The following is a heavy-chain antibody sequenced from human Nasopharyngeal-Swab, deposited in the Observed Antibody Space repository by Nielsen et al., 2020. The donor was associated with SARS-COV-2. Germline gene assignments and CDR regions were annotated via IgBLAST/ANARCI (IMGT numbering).Heavy chain of an antibody. CDR1: GFTFSNAW. J-gene: IGHJ4*02. Sequence: GESLKISCAASGFTFSNAWMSWVRQAPGKGLEWVGRIKSKTDGGTTDYAAPVKGRFTISRDGSKNTLYLQMNSLKTEDTAVYYCTTDRGYSYGPPLDYWGQGTLVTVSS. D-gene: IGHD5-18*01. CDR3: TTDRGYSYGPPLDY. CDR2: IKSKTDGGTT. V-gene: IGHV3-15*01.